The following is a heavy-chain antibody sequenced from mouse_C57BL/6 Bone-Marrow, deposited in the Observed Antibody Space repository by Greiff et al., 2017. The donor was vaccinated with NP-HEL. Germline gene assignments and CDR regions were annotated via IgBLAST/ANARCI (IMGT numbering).Heavy chain of an antibody. CDR2: IYPRSGNT. V-gene: IGHV1-81*01. CDR3: ARPLYYYAMDY. CDR1: GYTFTSYG. J-gene: IGHJ4*01. Sequence: QVQLKESGAELARPGASVKLSCKASGYTFTSYGISWVKQRTGQGLEWIGEIYPRSGNTYYNEKFKGKATLTADKSSSTAYMELRSLTSEDSAVYFCARPLYYYAMDYWGQGTSVTVSS.